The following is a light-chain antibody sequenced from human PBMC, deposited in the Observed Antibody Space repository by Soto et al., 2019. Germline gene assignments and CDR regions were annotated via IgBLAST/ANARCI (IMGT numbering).Light chain of an antibody. Sequence: EIVLTQSPATLSLSPGERATLSCRASQSVSSYLAWYQQKPGQAPRLLIYNVSNRATGIPARFSGSGSGTEFALTISSLQSEDFAVYYCQQYNKWPLTFGPGTKVDIK. CDR1: QSVSSY. J-gene: IGKJ3*01. CDR3: QQYNKWPLT. V-gene: IGKV3-11*01. CDR2: NVS.